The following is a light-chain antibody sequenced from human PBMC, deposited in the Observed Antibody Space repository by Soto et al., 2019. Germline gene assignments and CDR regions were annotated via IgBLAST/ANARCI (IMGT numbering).Light chain of an antibody. Sequence: QSVLTQPPSVSGAPGQRVTISCTGSSSNIGAGYDVHWYQQLPGTAPRLLICGNSNRPSGVPDLFSGSKSGTSASLAITGLQAEDDADYFCQSYDSSLRGLVFGTGTNLTVL. CDR1: SSNIGAGYD. V-gene: IGLV1-40*01. CDR2: GNS. CDR3: QSYDSSLRGLV. J-gene: IGLJ1*01.